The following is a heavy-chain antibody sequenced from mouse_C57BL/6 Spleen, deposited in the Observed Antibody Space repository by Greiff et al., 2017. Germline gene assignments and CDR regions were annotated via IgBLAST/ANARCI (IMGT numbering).Heavy chain of an antibody. CDR3: ARDYGSSYGFAY. D-gene: IGHD1-1*01. CDR2: IRNKANGYTT. V-gene: IGHV7-3*01. CDR1: GFTFTDYY. Sequence: EVKLVESGGGLVQPGGSLSLSCAASGFTFTDYYMSWVRQPPGKALEWLGFIRNKANGYTTEYSASVKGRFTISRDNSQSILSLQMNALRAEDSATYYCARDYGSSYGFAYWGQGTLVTVSA. J-gene: IGHJ3*01.